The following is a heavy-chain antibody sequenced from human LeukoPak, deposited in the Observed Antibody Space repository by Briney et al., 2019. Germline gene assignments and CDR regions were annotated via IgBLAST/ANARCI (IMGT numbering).Heavy chain of an antibody. CDR3: AKCLVATIPEY. D-gene: IGHD5-12*01. CDR2: ISGSGGST. CDR1: GFTFSSYA. V-gene: IGHV3-23*01. J-gene: IGHJ4*02. Sequence: PGGSLRLSCAASGFTFSSYAMSWVRQAPGKGLDLVSEISGSGGSTYYADSVKGRFTISRDNSKNTLYLQMSSLRAEDTAVYYCAKCLVATIPEYWGQGTLVTVSS.